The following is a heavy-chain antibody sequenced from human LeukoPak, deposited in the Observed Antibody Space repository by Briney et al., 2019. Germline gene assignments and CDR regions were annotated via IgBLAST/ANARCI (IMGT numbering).Heavy chain of an antibody. CDR3: ARARGDAFDI. V-gene: IGHV1-8*01. J-gene: IGHJ3*02. CDR1: GYTFTSYD. CDR2: MNPNSGNT. Sequence: ASVKVSCKASGYTFTSYDINWVRQATGQGLEWMGWMNPNSGNTGYAQKFQGRVTMTRDTSISTAYMELSRLRSDDTAVYYCARARGDAFDIWGQGTMVTVSS.